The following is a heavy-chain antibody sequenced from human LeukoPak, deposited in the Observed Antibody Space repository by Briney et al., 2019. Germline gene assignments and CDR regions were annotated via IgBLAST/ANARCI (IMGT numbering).Heavy chain of an antibody. V-gene: IGHV3-21*04. CDR3: AKSTDGYSYYFDY. CDR2: ISSSSSYI. CDR1: GFTFSSYS. D-gene: IGHD5-24*01. J-gene: IGHJ4*02. Sequence: GGSLRLSCAASGFTFSSYSMNWVRQAPGKGLEWVSSISSSSSYIYYADSVKGRFTISRDNSKNTLYLQMNSLRAEDTAVYYCAKSTDGYSYYFDYWGQGTLVTVSS.